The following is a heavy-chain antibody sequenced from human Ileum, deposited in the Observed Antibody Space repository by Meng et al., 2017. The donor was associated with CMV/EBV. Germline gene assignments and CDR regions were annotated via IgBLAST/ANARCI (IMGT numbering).Heavy chain of an antibody. CDR1: GFTFSSSA. CDR3: MKGHMTN. J-gene: IGHJ4*02. D-gene: IGHD2-21*01. V-gene: IGHV3-23*01. CDR2: ISGGGDGT. Sequence: EDQRLDSGGCVVQAGGCLRLSCAASGFTFSSSAMSWVRQAPGKGLEWVSSISGGGDGTYYADSVKGRFTISRDNSKNTLYLQMNSLRDEDTAVYYCMKGHMTNWGQGTLVTVSS.